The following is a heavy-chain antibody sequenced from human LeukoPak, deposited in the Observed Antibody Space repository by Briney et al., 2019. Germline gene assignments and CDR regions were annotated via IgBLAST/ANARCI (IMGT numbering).Heavy chain of an antibody. CDR1: GFTFSSYA. J-gene: IGHJ4*02. V-gene: IGHV3-30-3*01. D-gene: IGHD6-6*01. CDR3: ARGLEYSSSSDY. CDR2: ISYDGSNK. Sequence: GGSLRLSCAASGFTFSSYAMHWVRQAPGKGLEWVAVISYDGSNKYYADSVKGRFTISRVNSKNTLYLQMNSLRAEDTAVYYCARGLEYSSSSDYWGQGTLVTVSS.